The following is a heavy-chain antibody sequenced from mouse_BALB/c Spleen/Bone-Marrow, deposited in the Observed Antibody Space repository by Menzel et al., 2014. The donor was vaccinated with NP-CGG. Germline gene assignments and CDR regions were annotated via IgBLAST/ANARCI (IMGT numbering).Heavy chain of an antibody. CDR2: ISTYYGDA. J-gene: IGHJ1*01. Sequence: QVQLQQSGAELVRPGVSVKISCKGSGYTFTDYAMHWVKQSRAKSLEWIGVISTYYGDASYNQKFKGKATMTVDKSSSTAYMELARLTSEDSAIYYCARETLLRSGYFDVWGAGTTVTVSS. CDR1: GYTFTDYA. V-gene: IGHV1S137*01. D-gene: IGHD1-2*01. CDR3: ARETLLRSGYFDV.